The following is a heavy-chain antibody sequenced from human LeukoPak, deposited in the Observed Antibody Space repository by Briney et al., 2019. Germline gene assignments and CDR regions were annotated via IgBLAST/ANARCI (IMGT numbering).Heavy chain of an antibody. CDR3: ATGGNWNYNYFDY. D-gene: IGHD1-7*01. V-gene: IGHV4-59*01. CDR1: GGSISSYY. Sequence: SETLSLTCTVSGGSISSYYWSWIRQPPGKGLEWIGYIYYSGSTNYNPSLKSRVTISVDTSKNQFSLKLSSVTAADTAVYYCATGGNWNYNYFDYWGQGTLVTVSS. CDR2: IYYSGST. J-gene: IGHJ4*02.